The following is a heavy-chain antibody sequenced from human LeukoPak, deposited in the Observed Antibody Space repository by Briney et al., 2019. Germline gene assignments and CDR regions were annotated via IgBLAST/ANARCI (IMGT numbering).Heavy chain of an antibody. V-gene: IGHV3-7*01. D-gene: IGHD5-24*01. J-gene: IGHJ4*02. Sequence: GGSLRLSCAASGFTFSSYWMSWVRQAPGKGLEWVANIKQDGSEKYYVDSVKGRFTISRDNPKNFLFLQITSLRVEDTAVYYCARETPRRGETRDGYRWGQGTVVTVSS. CDR2: IKQDGSEK. CDR3: ARETPRRGETRDGYR. CDR1: GFTFSSYW.